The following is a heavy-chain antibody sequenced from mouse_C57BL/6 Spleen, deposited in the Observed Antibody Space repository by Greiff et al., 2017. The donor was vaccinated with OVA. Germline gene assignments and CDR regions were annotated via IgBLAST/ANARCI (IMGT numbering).Heavy chain of an antibody. CDR2: INPSTGGT. Sequence: EVQRVESGPELVKPGASVKISCKASGYSFTGYYMNWVKRSPEKSLEWIGEINPSTGGTTYNQKFKAKATLTVDKSSSTAYMQLKSPTSEDSAVYYCAGGAYYFDYWGQGTTLTVSS. CDR1: GYSFTGYY. V-gene: IGHV1-42*01. CDR3: AGGAYYFDY. J-gene: IGHJ2*01.